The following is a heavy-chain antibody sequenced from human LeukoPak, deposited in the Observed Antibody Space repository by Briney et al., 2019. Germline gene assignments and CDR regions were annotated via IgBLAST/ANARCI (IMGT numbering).Heavy chain of an antibody. Sequence: GGSLRLSCAASGFTFSSYGMHWVRQAPGKGLEWVAVISYDGSNKYYADSVKGRFTISTDNSKNTLYLQMNSLRAEDTAVYYCAKDWLDSGSHDYWGQGTLVTVSS. CDR1: GFTFSSYG. CDR3: AKDWLDSGSHDY. J-gene: IGHJ4*02. D-gene: IGHD1-26*01. V-gene: IGHV3-30*18. CDR2: ISYDGSNK.